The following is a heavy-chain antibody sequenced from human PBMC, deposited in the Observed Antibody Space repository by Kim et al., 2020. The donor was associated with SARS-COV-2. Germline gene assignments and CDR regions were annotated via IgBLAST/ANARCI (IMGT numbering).Heavy chain of an antibody. D-gene: IGHD2-15*01. V-gene: IGHV3-21*01. J-gene: IGHJ4*02. CDR1: GFTFSSYG. CDR2: ISCNGSNI. Sequence: GGSLRLSCAASGFTFSSYGMNWVRQAPGKGLEWVSAISCNGSNIYYADSVKGRFTISRDNAKNPLYLQMNSLRAEDTAVYYCASDPDYSGDSCYSECDYWGQGTPVTVSS. CDR3: ASDPDYSGDSCYSECDY.